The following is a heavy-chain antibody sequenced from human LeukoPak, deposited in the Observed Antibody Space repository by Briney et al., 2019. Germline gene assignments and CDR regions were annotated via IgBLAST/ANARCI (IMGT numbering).Heavy chain of an antibody. CDR2: ISSSGSTI. D-gene: IGHD3-3*02. Sequence: GGSLRLSCAASGFTFSDYYTSWIRQAPGKGLEWVSYISSSGSTIYYADSVKGRFTISRDNAKNSLYLQMNSLRAEDTAVYYCASLVVLAGDMDVWGKGTTVTVSS. J-gene: IGHJ6*03. CDR1: GFTFSDYY. V-gene: IGHV3-11*01. CDR3: ASLVVLAGDMDV.